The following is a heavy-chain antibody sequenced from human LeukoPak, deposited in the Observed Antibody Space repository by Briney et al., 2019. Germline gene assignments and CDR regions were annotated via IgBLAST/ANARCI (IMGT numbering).Heavy chain of an antibody. J-gene: IGHJ6*02. CDR2: IYHSGST. CDR1: GGSISSGGYY. D-gene: IGHD1-26*01. Sequence: SETLFLTCTVSGGSISSGGYYWSWIRQPPGKGLEWIGYIYHSGSTYYNPSLKSRVTISVDRSKNQFSLKLSSVTAADTAVYYCARVRRVGATGYYGMDVWGQGTTVTVSS. V-gene: IGHV4-30-2*01. CDR3: ARVRRVGATGYYGMDV.